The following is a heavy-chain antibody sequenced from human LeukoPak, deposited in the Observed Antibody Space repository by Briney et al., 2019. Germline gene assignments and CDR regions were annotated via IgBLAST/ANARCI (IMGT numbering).Heavy chain of an antibody. CDR3: AKIGAAACRTPNPRWFDP. Sequence: GASVKVSCKASGYTFTSYDINWVRQATGQGLEWMGWMNPNSGNTGYAQKFQGRVSMTWNTSISTAYMELSSLKSEDTAVYYCAKIGAAACRTPNPRWFDPWGQGTLVTVSS. CDR2: MNPNSGNT. V-gene: IGHV1-8*01. CDR1: GYTFTSYD. J-gene: IGHJ5*02. D-gene: IGHD6-6*01.